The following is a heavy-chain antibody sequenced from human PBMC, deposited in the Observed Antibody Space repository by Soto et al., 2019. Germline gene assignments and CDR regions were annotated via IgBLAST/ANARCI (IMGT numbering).Heavy chain of an antibody. Sequence: GGSLRLSCAASGFTFSSYSMNWVRQAPGKGLEWVSSISSSSSYIYYADSVKGRFTISRDNAKNSLYLQMNSLRAEDTAVYYCARATLKYSSSWYYFDYWGQGTLVTVSS. CDR2: ISSSSSYI. CDR3: ARATLKYSSSWYYFDY. D-gene: IGHD6-13*01. J-gene: IGHJ4*02. CDR1: GFTFSSYS. V-gene: IGHV3-21*01.